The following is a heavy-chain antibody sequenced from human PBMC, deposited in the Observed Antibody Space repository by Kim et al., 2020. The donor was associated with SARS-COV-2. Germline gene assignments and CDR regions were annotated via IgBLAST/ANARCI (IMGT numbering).Heavy chain of an antibody. CDR2: IYYSGST. D-gene: IGHD2-21*02. CDR1: GGSISSYY. J-gene: IGHJ6*02. V-gene: IGHV4-59*08. CDR3: ARHSTTYCGGDCPDRSVYYYSGMDV. Sequence: SETLSLTCTVSGGSISSYYWSWIRQPPGKGLEWIGYIYYSGSTNYNPSLKSRVTISVDTSKNQFSLKLSSVTAAVTAVYYCARHSTTYCGGDCPDRSVYYYSGMDVWGQGTTVTVSS.